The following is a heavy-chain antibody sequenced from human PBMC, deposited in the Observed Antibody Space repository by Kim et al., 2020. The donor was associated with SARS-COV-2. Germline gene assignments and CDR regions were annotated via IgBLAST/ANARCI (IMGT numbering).Heavy chain of an antibody. CDR3: ARGYRSDYGSGTYGTMVY. J-gene: IGHJ4*02. Sequence: ASVKVSCKASGYTFTSYYMHWVRQAPGQGLEWMTIINPSGGSTSYAQKFQGRVTMTRDTSRSTVYMELSSLRSEDTAVYYCARGYRSDYGSGTYGTMVYWGQGTLVTVSS. D-gene: IGHD3-10*01. V-gene: IGHV1-46*01. CDR1: GYTFTSYY. CDR2: INPSGGST.